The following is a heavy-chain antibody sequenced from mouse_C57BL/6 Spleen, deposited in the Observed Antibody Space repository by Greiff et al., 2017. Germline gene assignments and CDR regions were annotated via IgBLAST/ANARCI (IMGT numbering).Heavy chain of an antibody. CDR1: GYSITSGYY. J-gene: IGHJ1*03. V-gene: IGHV3-6*01. CDR3: ARPQSYYGSSGYFDV. CDR2: ISYDGSN. D-gene: IGHD1-1*01. Sequence: QLQESGPGLVKPSQSLSLTCSVTGYSITSGYYWNWIRQFPGNKLEWIGYISYDGSNNYNPSLKNPISSTRDTSKNQFFLKLNSVTTEDTATYYCARPQSYYGSSGYFDVWGTGTTVTVSS.